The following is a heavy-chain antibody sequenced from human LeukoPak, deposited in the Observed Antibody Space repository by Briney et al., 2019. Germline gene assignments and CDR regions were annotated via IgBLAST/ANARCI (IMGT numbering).Heavy chain of an antibody. Sequence: SETLSLTCTVSGGSISSYYWSWIRQPPGKGLKWIGYISYSGSTNYNPSLKSRVTISVDTSKNQFSLNLSSVTAADTAVYYCASSTTGTRFVDYWGQGTLVTVSS. CDR2: ISYSGST. J-gene: IGHJ4*02. CDR3: ASSTTGTRFVDY. V-gene: IGHV4-59*01. CDR1: GGSISSYY. D-gene: IGHD1-1*01.